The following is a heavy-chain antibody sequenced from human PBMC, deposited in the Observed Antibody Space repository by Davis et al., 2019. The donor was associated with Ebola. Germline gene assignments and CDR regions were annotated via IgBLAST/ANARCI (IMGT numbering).Heavy chain of an antibody. CDR2: ISSSSNYI. CDR1: GFTFSSYY. D-gene: IGHD3-22*01. V-gene: IGHV3-21*01. CDR3: ARDLYYYDSSGYHRGSFDY. Sequence: GESLKISCAASGFTFSSYYMNWVRQAPGKGLEWVSSISSSSNYIYYADSVEGRFTISRDNAKNSLYLQMNSLRAEDTAVYYCARDLYYYDSSGYHRGSFDYWGQGTLVTVSS. J-gene: IGHJ4*02.